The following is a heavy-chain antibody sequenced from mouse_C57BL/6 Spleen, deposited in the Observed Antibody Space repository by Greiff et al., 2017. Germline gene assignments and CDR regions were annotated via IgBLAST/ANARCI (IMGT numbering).Heavy chain of an antibody. CDR1: GYSFTGYY. CDR2: INPSTGGT. V-gene: IGHV1-42*01. Sequence: DVKLVESGPELVKPGASVKISCKASGYSFTGYYMNWVKQSPEKSLEWIGEINPSTGGTTYNQKFKAKATLTVDKSSSTAYMQLKSLTSEDSAVYYCARLITTVVGFDYWGQGTTLTVSS. D-gene: IGHD1-1*01. CDR3: ARLITTVVGFDY. J-gene: IGHJ2*01.